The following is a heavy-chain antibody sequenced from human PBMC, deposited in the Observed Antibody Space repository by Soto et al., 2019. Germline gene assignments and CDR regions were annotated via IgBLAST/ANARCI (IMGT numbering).Heavy chain of an antibody. CDR1: GFTFSSYS. CDR3: ARDDIVVVPAATGAYSTKDFDY. CDR2: ISSSSSTI. J-gene: IGHJ4*02. D-gene: IGHD2-2*01. Sequence: GGSLRLSCAASGFTFSSYSMNWVRQAPGKGLEWVSYISSSSSTIYYADSVKGRFTISRDNAKNSLYLQMNSLRAEDTAVYYCARDDIVVVPAATGAYSTKDFDYWGQGTLVTVSS. V-gene: IGHV3-48*01.